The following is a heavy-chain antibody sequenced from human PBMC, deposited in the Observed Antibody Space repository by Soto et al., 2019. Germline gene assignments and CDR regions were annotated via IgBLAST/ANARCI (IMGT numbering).Heavy chain of an antibody. CDR3: TRDLLYCSSTSCYYYYYYYMDV. CDR2: IRSKAYGGTT. CDR1: GFTFGDYA. D-gene: IGHD2-2*01. J-gene: IGHJ6*03. Sequence: GGSLRLSCTASGFTFGDYAMSWFRQAPGKGLEWVGFIRSKAYGGTTEYAASVKGRFTISRDDSKSIAYLQMNSLKTEDTAVYYCTRDLLYCSSTSCYYYYYYYMDVWGKGTTVTVSS. V-gene: IGHV3-49*03.